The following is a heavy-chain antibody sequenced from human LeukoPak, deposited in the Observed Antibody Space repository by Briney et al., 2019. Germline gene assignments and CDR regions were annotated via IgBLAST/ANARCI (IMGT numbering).Heavy chain of an antibody. CDR3: ARHGWYYDSSGYYALDFDY. CDR1: RGAINSYY. Sequence: SETLSLTCTVSRGAINSYYWTWIRQPPGKGLEWIGYLYYSGNTNYNPSLKSRVTISVDTSKNQFSLKLSSVTAADTAVCYCARHGWYYDSSGYYALDFDYWGQGTLVTVSS. D-gene: IGHD3-22*01. J-gene: IGHJ4*02. CDR2: LYYSGNT. V-gene: IGHV4-59*08.